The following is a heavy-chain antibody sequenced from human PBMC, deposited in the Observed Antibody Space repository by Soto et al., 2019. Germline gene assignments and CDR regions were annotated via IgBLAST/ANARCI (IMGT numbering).Heavy chain of an antibody. V-gene: IGHV3-30*03. CDR3: ARDSGWPILNFDN. CDR2: SSYDGRET. J-gene: IGHJ4*02. Sequence: GGSLRLSCAASDFDFSSYGIHWVRQAPGKGLEWVAASSYDGRETFYADSAKGRFTVSKEMSKNTAFLQMNALRHEDTAVDFCARDSGWPILNFDNWGQGTPVTVSS. CDR1: DFDFSSYG. D-gene: IGHD3-10*01.